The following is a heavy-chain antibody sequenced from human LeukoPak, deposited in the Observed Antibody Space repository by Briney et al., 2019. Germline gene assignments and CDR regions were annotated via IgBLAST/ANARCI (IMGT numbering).Heavy chain of an antibody. CDR2: ISSSSSYI. V-gene: IGHV3-21*01. J-gene: IGHJ6*03. Sequence: PGGSLRLSCAASGFTFSSYSMNWVRQAPGKGLEWVSSISSSSSYIYYADSVKGRFTISRDNAKNSLYLQMNSLRAEDTAVYYCARDRGYSSGWYRAYYYYYYYMDVWGKGTTVTVSS. CDR3: ARDRGYSSGWYRAYYYYYYYMDV. CDR1: GFTFSSYS. D-gene: IGHD6-19*01.